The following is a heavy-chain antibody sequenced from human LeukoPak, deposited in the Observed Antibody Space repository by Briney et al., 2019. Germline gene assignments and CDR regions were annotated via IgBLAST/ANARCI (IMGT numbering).Heavy chain of an antibody. J-gene: IGHJ4*02. CDR2: IYYSGST. CDR1: GGSISSSSYY. CDR3: ARQKHSLSDY. Sequence: SETLSLTCTVSGGSISSSSYYWGWIRQPPGKGLEWIGSIYYSGSTYYNPSLKSRVTISVDTSKNQFSLKLSSVTAADTAVYYCARQKHSLSDYWGQGTLVTVSS. V-gene: IGHV4-39*01. D-gene: IGHD2-15*01.